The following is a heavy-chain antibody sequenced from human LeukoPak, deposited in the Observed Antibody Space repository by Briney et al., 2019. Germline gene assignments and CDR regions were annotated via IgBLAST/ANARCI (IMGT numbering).Heavy chain of an antibody. CDR2: MRRDGNEI. J-gene: IGHJ4*02. V-gene: IGHV3-7*01. D-gene: IGHD6-13*01. CDR3: ARDYSSSWYLPSPIDY. CDR1: GFTFSTYW. Sequence: PGGSLRLSCSASGFTFSTYWMSWVRQAPGKGLEWVANMRRDGNEIYYLDSVRGRFTISRDNAKNSLYLQMNSLRAEDTVVYYCARDYSSSWYLPSPIDYWGQGTLVTVSS.